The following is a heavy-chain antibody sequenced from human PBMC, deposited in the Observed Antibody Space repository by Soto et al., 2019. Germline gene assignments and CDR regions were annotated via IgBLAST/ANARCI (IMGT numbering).Heavy chain of an antibody. J-gene: IGHJ5*02. D-gene: IGHD6-6*01. CDR1: GGSISSYY. CDR2: IYTSGST. Sequence: ETLSLTCTVSGGSISSYYWSWIRQPAGKGLEWIGRIYTSGSTNYNPSLKSRVTMSVDTSKNQFSLKLSSVTAADTAVYYCARGRGTPLRYSSSSRDWFDPWGQGTLVTVSS. V-gene: IGHV4-4*07. CDR3: ARGRGTPLRYSSSSRDWFDP.